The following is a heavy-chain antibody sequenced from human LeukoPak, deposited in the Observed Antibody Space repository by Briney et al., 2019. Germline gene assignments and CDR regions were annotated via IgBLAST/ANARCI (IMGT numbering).Heavy chain of an antibody. J-gene: IGHJ4*02. CDR1: GFTFSSYA. Sequence: GGSLRLSCAASGFTFSSYAMSWVRQAPGKGLECVSGISGSGGSTFYADSVKGRFTISRDNSKNTLYLQVNSQRAEETAVYYCAKDHYDILTGYYPPKNWGQGAPVTVSS. V-gene: IGHV3-23*01. D-gene: IGHD3-9*01. CDR3: AKDHYDILTGYYPPKN. CDR2: ISGSGGST.